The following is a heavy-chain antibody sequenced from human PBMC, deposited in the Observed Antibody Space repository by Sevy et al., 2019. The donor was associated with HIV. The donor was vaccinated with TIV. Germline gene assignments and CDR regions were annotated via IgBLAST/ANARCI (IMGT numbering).Heavy chain of an antibody. Sequence: GGSLRLSCAASGFTLSIYWMHWVRQVPGKGQVWVSHINSDGKIKSDADSVEGRFTISRDNAEKTVYLQMNSLRADDTAVYYCVRGSTGTFGHWGQGTLVTVSS. CDR3: VRGSTGTFGH. D-gene: IGHD3-9*01. CDR1: GFTLSIYW. V-gene: IGHV3-74*01. CDR2: INSDGKIK. J-gene: IGHJ4*02.